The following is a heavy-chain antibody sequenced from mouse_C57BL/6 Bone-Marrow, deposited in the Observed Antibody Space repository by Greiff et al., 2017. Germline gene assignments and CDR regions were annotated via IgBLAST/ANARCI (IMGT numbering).Heavy chain of an antibody. V-gene: IGHV1-64*01. D-gene: IGHD1-1*01. CDR2: IHPNSGST. CDR3: ARGSSGLVAY. Sequence: QVQLQQPGAELVKPGASVKLSCKASGYTFTSYWMHWVKQRPGQGLEWIGMIHPNSGSTNYNEKFKSKATLTVDKSSSTAYMQLSSLPSEDAAVYYCARGSSGLVAYWGQGTLVTVSA. CDR1: GYTFTSYW. J-gene: IGHJ3*01.